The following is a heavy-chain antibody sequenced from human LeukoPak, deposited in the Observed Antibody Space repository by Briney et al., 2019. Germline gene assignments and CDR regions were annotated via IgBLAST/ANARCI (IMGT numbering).Heavy chain of an antibody. CDR1: GFTFSTYW. CDR3: ARRGGLDV. V-gene: IGHV3-7*01. J-gene: IGHJ6*02. CDR2: IKPDGSDK. Sequence: GGSLRLSCAASGFTFSTYWMTWARQAPRKGLEWVANIKPDGSDKNYVDSVRGRFTISRDNAKNSVYLQMNSLRAEDTAIYYCARRGGLDVWGQGTTVTVSS.